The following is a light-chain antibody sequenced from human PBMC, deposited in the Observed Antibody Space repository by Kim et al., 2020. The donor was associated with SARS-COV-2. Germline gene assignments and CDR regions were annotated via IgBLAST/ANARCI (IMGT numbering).Light chain of an antibody. V-gene: IGKV3-15*01. Sequence: SPGESATLSGRASQTVNSNLAWYQQKPGQPPRLLIYGASTRATSIPARFSGSGAGTEFTLTISSLQSEDFAVYYCQQYNNWPPWTFGQGTKVDIK. CDR1: QTVNSN. J-gene: IGKJ1*01. CDR2: GAS. CDR3: QQYNNWPPWT.